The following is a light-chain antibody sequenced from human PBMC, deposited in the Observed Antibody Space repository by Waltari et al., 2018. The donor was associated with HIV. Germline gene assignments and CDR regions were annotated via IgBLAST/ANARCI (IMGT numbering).Light chain of an antibody. CDR3: AAWDDTLTVV. CDR1: SSNHGTNY. CDR2: RNN. Sequence: QSVLTQPPSASGTPGQSVTISCSGTSSNHGTNYVHWYQQFPGPAPKLLIYRNNKRPSGVPDRFSGSKSGTSASLDISGLRSDDEAEYYCAAWDDTLTVVFGGGTKLTVL. J-gene: IGLJ2*01. V-gene: IGLV1-47*01.